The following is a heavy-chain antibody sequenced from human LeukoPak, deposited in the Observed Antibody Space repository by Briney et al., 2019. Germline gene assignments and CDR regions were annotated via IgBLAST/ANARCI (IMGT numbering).Heavy chain of an antibody. V-gene: IGHV3-21*01. CDR2: ISSSGSYI. J-gene: IGHJ4*02. Sequence: PGGSLGLSCAASGFTFSSYSMNWVRQAPGKGLEWVSSISSSGSYIYYADSVKGRFTISRDNAKTSLYLQMNSLRAEDTAVYYCARDSGYSRLAPVKNDYWGQGTLVTVSS. D-gene: IGHD6-13*01. CDR3: ARDSGYSRLAPVKNDY. CDR1: GFTFSSYS.